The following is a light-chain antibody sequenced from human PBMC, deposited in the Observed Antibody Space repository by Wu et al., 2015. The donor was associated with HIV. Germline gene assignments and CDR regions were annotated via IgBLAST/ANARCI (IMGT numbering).Light chain of an antibody. Sequence: DIQMTQSPSTLSASVGDRVTITCRASQTITTWLAWYQQKPGKAPMLLIYKTSTLESGVPSRFSGGGSGTEFTLSISSLQPDDFATYYCQQYNSYLYSFGQGTKLEIK. CDR3: QQYNSYLYS. CDR2: KTS. CDR1: QTITTW. V-gene: IGKV1-5*03. J-gene: IGKJ2*03.